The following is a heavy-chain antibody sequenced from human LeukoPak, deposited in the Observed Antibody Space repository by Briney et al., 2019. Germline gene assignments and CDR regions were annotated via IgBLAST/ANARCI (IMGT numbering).Heavy chain of an antibody. CDR2: INHSGST. V-gene: IGHV4-34*01. CDR3: ARGRIQLWSQHFDY. CDR1: GGSFSGYC. D-gene: IGHD5-18*01. J-gene: IGHJ4*02. Sequence: SETLSLTCAVYGGSFSGYCWSWIRQPPGKGLEWIGEINHSGSTNYNPSLKSRVTISVDTSKNQFSLKLSSVTAADTAVYYCARGRIQLWSQHFDYWGQGTLVTVSS.